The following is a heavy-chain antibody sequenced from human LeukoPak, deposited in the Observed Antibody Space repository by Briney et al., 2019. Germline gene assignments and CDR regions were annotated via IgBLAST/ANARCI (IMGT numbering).Heavy chain of an antibody. V-gene: IGHV1-18*01. CDR1: GYTFTSYG. CDR2: ISAYNGNT. D-gene: IGHD1-26*01. Sequence: ASVKVSCKASGYTFTSYGISWVRQAPGQGLEWMGWISAYNGNTNYAQKLQGRVTMTTDTSTSTAYMELRSLRSDDTAVYYCARVAGWKLLNYYYYGMDVWGQGTTVTVSS. CDR3: ARVAGWKLLNYYYYGMDV. J-gene: IGHJ6*02.